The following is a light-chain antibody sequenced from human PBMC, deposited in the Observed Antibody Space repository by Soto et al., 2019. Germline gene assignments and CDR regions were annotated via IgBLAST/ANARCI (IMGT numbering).Light chain of an antibody. CDR1: SNDVGSYNL. CDR3: CSYAGASTGV. V-gene: IGLV2-23*01. J-gene: IGLJ3*02. CDR2: EGS. Sequence: QSVLTQPASVSGSPGQSITISCTGTSNDVGSYNLVSWYQQHPGKAPKLMIYEGSKRPSGVSNRFSGSRSGNTASLTISGLQAEDEADYSCCSYAGASTGVFGGGTKLTVL.